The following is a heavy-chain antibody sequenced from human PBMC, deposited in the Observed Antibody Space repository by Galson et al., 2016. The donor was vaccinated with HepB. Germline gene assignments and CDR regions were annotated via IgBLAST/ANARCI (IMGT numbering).Heavy chain of an antibody. D-gene: IGHD6-19*01. V-gene: IGHV4-39*07. CDR3: AKNGAWCLEY. CDR2: IYYNGSP. J-gene: IGHJ4*02. CDR1: GASISSTTNY. Sequence: SETLSLTCSVSGASISSTTNYWIWIRQPPGKGLEWIGSIYYNGSPFYNQSLKSRLTVSVDTSKNQFSLTLTYVTAADTAVYYCAKNGAWCLEYLGQGTLVTVSS.